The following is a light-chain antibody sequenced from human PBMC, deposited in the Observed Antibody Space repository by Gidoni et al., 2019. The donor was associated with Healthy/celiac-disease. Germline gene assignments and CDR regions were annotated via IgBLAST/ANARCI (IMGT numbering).Light chain of an antibody. CDR3: MQALQTPPYT. Sequence: DIVMTQSPLSLPVTTGEPASISCRSSQSLLHSNGYTYLDWYLQKPGQSPQLLIYLGSNRASGVPDRFSGSGSGTDFTLKISRVEAEDVGVYYCMQALQTPPYTFGQGTKLEIK. V-gene: IGKV2-28*01. CDR2: LGS. J-gene: IGKJ2*01. CDR1: QSLLHSNGYTY.